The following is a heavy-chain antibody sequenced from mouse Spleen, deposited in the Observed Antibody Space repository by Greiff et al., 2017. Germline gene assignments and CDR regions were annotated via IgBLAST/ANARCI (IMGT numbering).Heavy chain of an antibody. D-gene: IGHD1-1*01. CDR2: ISSGGSYT. J-gene: IGHJ2*01. Sequence: EVKLEESGGGLVKPGGSLKLSCAASGFTFSSYAMSWVRQTPEKRLEWVATISSGGSYTYYPDSVKGRFTISRDNAKNTLYLQMSSLRSEDTAMYYCARQNYEYFDYWGQGTTLTVSS. V-gene: IGHV5-9-3*01. CDR1: GFTFSSYA. CDR3: ARQNYEYFDY.